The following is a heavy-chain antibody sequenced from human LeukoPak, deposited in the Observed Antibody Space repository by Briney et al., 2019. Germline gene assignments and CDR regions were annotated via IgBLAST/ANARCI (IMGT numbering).Heavy chain of an antibody. J-gene: IGHJ6*02. CDR2: IFDTGST. D-gene: IGHD2-15*01. CDR3: ARGGTATYYNGDV. CDR1: GGSIRGYY. V-gene: IGHV4-59*01. Sequence: TSETLSLTCTVSGGSIRGYYWNWVRQPPGEGLEWIGRIFDTGSTDYNPSLKSRVTISVDTSKNQFSMKLTSVTAADPAVYYCARGGTATYYNGDVWGQGTTVTVSS.